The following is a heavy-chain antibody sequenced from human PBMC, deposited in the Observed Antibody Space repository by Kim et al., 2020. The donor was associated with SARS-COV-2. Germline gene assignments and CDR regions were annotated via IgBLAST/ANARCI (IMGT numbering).Heavy chain of an antibody. CDR3: AKDMYYGDYHADYYYYGMDV. CDR1: GFTFDDYA. Sequence: GGSLRLSCAASGFTFDDYAMHWVRQAPGKGLEWVSLISGDGGSTYYADSVKGRFTISRDNSKNSLYLQMNSLRTEDTALYYCAKDMYYGDYHADYYYYGMDVWGQGTTVTVSS. D-gene: IGHD4-17*01. J-gene: IGHJ6*02. V-gene: IGHV3-43*02. CDR2: ISGDGGST.